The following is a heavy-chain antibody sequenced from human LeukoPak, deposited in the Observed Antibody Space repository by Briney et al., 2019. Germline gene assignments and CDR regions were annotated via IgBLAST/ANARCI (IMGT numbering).Heavy chain of an antibody. D-gene: IGHD5-18*01. Sequence: PSETLSLTCTVSSGSISTSNYYWGWVRQPPGKALEWIGNIFYSGSTYYSPSLKSRVTISLDTSRNQFSLKLTSVTAADTAVYYCARYSYGFAPAHDAFDIWGQGTMVTVSS. V-gene: IGHV4-39*01. J-gene: IGHJ3*02. CDR3: ARYSYGFAPAHDAFDI. CDR2: IFYSGST. CDR1: SGSISTSNYY.